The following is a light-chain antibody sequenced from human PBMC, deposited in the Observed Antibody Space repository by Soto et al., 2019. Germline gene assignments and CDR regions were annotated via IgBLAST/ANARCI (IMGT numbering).Light chain of an antibody. J-gene: IGKJ1*01. CDR3: QQRSNWPRT. CDR1: QSVSTY. Sequence: ELVLSQAPATLSFSPGERATLSCRASQSVSTYLAWYQQKPGQAPRLLIYDASNRATGIPARFSGSGSGTDFTLTISSLEPEDFVVYYCQQRSNWPRTFGQGTKVDIK. CDR2: DAS. V-gene: IGKV3-11*01.